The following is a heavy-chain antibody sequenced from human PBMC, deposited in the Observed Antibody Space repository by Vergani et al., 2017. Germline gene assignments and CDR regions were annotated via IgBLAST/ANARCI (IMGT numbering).Heavy chain of an antibody. CDR2: ISYDGRNK. D-gene: IGHD5-24*01. CDR3: GRGSDNYN. Sequence: QVQLVESGGGVVQPGRSLRLSCAASGFTFSDYGMHWVRQTPGKGLEWVAVISYDGRNKYYADSVKGRFTISRDNSKNTLYLQMNSLRVEDTAVYYCGRGSDNYNWGQGTLVTVSS. J-gene: IGHJ4*02. V-gene: IGHV3-30*03. CDR1: GFTFSDYG.